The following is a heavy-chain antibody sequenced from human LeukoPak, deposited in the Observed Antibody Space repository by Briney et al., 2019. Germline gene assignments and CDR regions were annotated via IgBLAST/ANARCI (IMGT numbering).Heavy chain of an antibody. V-gene: IGHV3-33*08. CDR3: AGAPGRWPNNWFDP. CDR2: IWYDGSNK. Sequence: GGSLRLSCSASGFTFGSYAMHWVRQAPGKGLEWVAVIWYDGSNKDYADSVKGRFTISRDNSKNTLYLQMNSLRAEDTALYSCAGAPGRWPNNWFDPWGQGTLVTVSS. D-gene: IGHD6-13*01. J-gene: IGHJ5*02. CDR1: GFTFGSYA.